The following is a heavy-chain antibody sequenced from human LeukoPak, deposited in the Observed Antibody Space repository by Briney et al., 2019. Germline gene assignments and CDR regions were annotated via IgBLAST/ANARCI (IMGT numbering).Heavy chain of an antibody. V-gene: IGHV5-51*01. CDR1: GYTFTDYW. D-gene: IGHD6-13*01. J-gene: IGHJ4*02. CDR3: ARESGHSSSWDFSFDY. CDR2: VWPNDADT. Sequence: GESLKISCKASGYTFTDYWIGWVRQMPGKGLEWMGIVWPNDADTRYSSSFQGQVTISADKSTSTAYLQWSSLKASDTAMYYCARESGHSSSWDFSFDYWGQGTLVTVSS.